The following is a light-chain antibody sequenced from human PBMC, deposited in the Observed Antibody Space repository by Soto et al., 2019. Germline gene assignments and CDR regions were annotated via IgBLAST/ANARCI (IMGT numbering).Light chain of an antibody. Sequence: IVMTQSPLSLPVTPGEPASISCRSSQSLLHSNGYNSLDWYLQKPGQSPQLLIYLGVDRASGVPDRFSGSGSGTDFTLKISRVEAEDVGVYYCIQGLQTPPTFGQGTKVEVK. CDR2: LGV. J-gene: IGKJ1*01. V-gene: IGKV2-28*01. CDR3: IQGLQTPPT. CDR1: QSLLHSNGYNS.